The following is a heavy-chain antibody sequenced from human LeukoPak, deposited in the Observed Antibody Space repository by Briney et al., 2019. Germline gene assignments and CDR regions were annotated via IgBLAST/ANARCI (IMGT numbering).Heavy chain of an antibody. CDR2: ISGSGGST. D-gene: IGHD3-22*01. CDR3: AKQNYYDSSGYYYLSDYFDY. V-gene: IGHV3-23*01. J-gene: IGHJ4*02. Sequence: GGSLRLSCAASGFTFSSYAMSWVRQAPGKGLEWASAISGSGGSTYYADSVKGRFTISRDNSKSTLYLQMNSLKAEDTAVYYCAKQNYYDSSGYYYLSDYFDYWGQGTLVTVSS. CDR1: GFTFSSYA.